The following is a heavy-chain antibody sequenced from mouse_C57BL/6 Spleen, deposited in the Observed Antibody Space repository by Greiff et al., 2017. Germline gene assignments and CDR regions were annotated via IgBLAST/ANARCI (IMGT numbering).Heavy chain of an antibody. CDR3: ARRDYSNYVYYFDY. D-gene: IGHD2-5*01. CDR1: GYTFTSYW. V-gene: IGHV1-69*01. CDR2: IDPSDSYT. Sequence: VQLQQPGAELVMPGASVKLSCKASGYTFTSYWMHWVKQRPGQGLEWIGEIDPSDSYTNYNQKFKGKSTLTVDKSSSTAYMQLSSLTSEDSAVYYCARRDYSNYVYYFDYWGQGTTLTVSS. J-gene: IGHJ2*01.